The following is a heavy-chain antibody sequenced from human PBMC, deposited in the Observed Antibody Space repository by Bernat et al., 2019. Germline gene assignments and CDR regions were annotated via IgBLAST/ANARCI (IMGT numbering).Heavy chain of an antibody. CDR1: GYTFTSYY. Sequence: QVQLVQSGAEVKKPGASVKVSCKASGYTFTSYYMHWVRQAPGQGLEWMGIINPSGGSTSYAQKFQCRVTMTRDTSTSTVYMELSSLRSEDTAVYYCASRPKDGDSNDYWGQGTLVTVSS. J-gene: IGHJ4*02. D-gene: IGHD4-17*01. V-gene: IGHV1-46*01. CDR2: INPSGGST. CDR3: ASRPKDGDSNDY.